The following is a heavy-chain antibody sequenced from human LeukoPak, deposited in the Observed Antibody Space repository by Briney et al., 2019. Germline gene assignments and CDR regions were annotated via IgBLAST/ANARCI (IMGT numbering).Heavy chain of an antibody. CDR3: ARGRDTAMTYYYYGMDV. Sequence: SETLSLTCAVYGGSFSGYYWSWIRQPPGKGLEWIGEINHSGSTNDNPSLKSRVTISVDTSKNQFSLKLSSVTAADTAVYYCARGRDTAMTYYYYGMDVWGQGTTVTVSS. CDR2: INHSGST. J-gene: IGHJ6*02. D-gene: IGHD5-18*01. CDR1: GGSFSGYY. V-gene: IGHV4-34*01.